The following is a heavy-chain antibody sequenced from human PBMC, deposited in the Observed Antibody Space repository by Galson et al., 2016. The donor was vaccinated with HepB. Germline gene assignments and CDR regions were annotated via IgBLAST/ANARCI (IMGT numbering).Heavy chain of an antibody. CDR2: VSGSGDST. CDR1: GFSVSINY. Sequence: SLRLSCAVSGFSVSINYMSWVRQAPGKGLELLSVVSGSGDSTDYADSVKGRFIISRDNSRNTVYLQMNSLRAEDTAVYYCAKEGVRLTSGWQFDYWGQGTLVTVSS. CDR3: AKEGVRLTSGWQFDY. V-gene: IGHV3-53*01. D-gene: IGHD6-19*01. J-gene: IGHJ4*02.